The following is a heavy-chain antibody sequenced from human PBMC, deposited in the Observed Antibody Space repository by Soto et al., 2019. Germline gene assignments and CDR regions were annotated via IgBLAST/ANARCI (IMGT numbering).Heavy chain of an antibody. J-gene: IGHJ6*02. Sequence: GSGPMLVNPTPTLTLTCTFSGFSLSTSGMCVSWIRQPPGKALEWLALIDWDDDKYYSTSLKTRLTISKDTSKNQVVLTMTNMDPVDTATYYCARIRFNWNYVDHGSRYYYYYYGMDVWGQGTTVTVSS. CDR3: ARIRFNWNYVDHGSRYYYYYYGMDV. V-gene: IGHV2-70*01. CDR2: IDWDDDK. D-gene: IGHD1-7*01. CDR1: GFSLSTSGMC.